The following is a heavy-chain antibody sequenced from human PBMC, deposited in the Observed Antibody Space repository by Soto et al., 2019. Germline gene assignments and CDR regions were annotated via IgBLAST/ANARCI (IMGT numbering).Heavy chain of an antibody. CDR2: IYYSGST. CDR1: GGSVSSGSYY. V-gene: IGHV4-61*01. Sequence: SETLSLTCTVSGGSVSSGSYYWSWIRQPPGKGLEWIGYIYYSGSTNYNPSLKSRVTISVDTSKNQFSLKLSSVTAADTAVYYCARDGGTEYSGSYFIYFDYWGQGTLVTVSS. D-gene: IGHD1-26*01. J-gene: IGHJ4*02. CDR3: ARDGGTEYSGSYFIYFDY.